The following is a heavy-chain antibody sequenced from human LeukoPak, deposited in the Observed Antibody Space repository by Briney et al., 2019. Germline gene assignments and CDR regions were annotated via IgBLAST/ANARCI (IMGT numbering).Heavy chain of an antibody. V-gene: IGHV7-4-1*02. D-gene: IGHD3-22*01. CDR3: ARAGNYYYDSSGYTFDY. J-gene: IGHJ4*02. CDR2: INTNAGNP. CDR1: GYTFTSYA. Sequence: ASVKVSCKASGYTFTSYAMNWVRQAPGQGLEWMGWINTNAGNPTYAQGFTGRFVFSLDTSVSTAYLQISSLKAEDTAVYYCARAGNYYYDSSGYTFDYWGQGTLVTVSS.